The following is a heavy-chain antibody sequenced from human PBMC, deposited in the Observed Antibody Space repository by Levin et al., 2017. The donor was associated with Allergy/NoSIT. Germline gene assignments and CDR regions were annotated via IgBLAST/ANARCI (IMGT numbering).Heavy chain of an antibody. CDR1: GFTFSNYA. J-gene: IGHJ4*02. Sequence: GESLKISCVASGFTFSNYAMHWVRQAPGKGLEWVPGISGNGNSAFYVDSVKGRFTVSRDSSKNTLYLHMNSLRAEDTAVYYCTKDGGGAWFGESDYWGQGILVTVTS. CDR3: TKDGGGAWFGESDY. CDR2: ISGNGNSA. D-gene: IGHD3-10*01. V-gene: IGHV3-23*01.